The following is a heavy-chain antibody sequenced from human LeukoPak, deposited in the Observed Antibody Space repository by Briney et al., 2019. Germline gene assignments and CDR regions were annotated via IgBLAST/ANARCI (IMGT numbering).Heavy chain of an antibody. CDR1: GFSFSTYW. CDR2: IGQDGSEK. J-gene: IGHJ6*01. CDR3: AKMKGHPLPKYYMDV. V-gene: IGHV3-7*03. D-gene: IGHD1-26*01. Sequence: GGSLRLSCAASGFSFSTYWMSWVRQAPGKGLEWVANIGQDGSEKYYVDSVKGRFTISRDNSKNTLYLEMNSLRAEDTAIYYCAKMKGHPLPKYYMDVWGQGTTVTVSS.